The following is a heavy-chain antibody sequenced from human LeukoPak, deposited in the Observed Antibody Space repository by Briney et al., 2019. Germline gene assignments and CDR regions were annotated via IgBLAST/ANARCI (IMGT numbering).Heavy chain of an antibody. V-gene: IGHV3-23*01. CDR3: AKRGVVIRVILVGFHKEAYYFDS. CDR1: GITLSNYG. CDR2: ISDSGGRT. D-gene: IGHD3-22*01. J-gene: IGHJ4*02. Sequence: GGSLRLSCAVSGITLSNYGMSWVRQAPGKGLEWVAGISDSGGRTNYTDSVKGRFTISRDNPKNTLYLQMNSLRPEDTAVYFCAKRGVVIRVILVGFHKEAYYFDSWGQGVLVTVSS.